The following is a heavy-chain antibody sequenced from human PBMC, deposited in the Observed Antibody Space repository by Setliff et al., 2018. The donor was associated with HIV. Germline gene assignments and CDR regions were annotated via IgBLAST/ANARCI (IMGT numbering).Heavy chain of an antibody. CDR1: GGSFSGYF. V-gene: IGHV4-34*01. Sequence: SETLSLTCAVYGGSFSGYFWTWIRQPPQKRLEWIGEINHGGDTNYNPSLKSRVTISVDTSKNQFSLKLSSVTAADTAVYYCARVGDVYDGSGHYSVLDAFDMWGQGTKVTVSS. CDR2: INHGGDT. D-gene: IGHD3-22*01. CDR3: ARVGDVYDGSGHYSVLDAFDM. J-gene: IGHJ3*02.